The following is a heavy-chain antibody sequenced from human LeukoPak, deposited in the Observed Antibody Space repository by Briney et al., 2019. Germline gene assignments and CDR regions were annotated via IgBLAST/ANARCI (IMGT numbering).Heavy chain of an antibody. V-gene: IGHV5-51*01. Sequence: GESLKISCKGSGYSFTSYWIGWVRQLPGKGLEWMGIIYPGDSDTRYSPSFQGQVTISADKSISTAYLQWSSLKASDTAMYYCARLPYYYDSSGYPTGAFDIWGQGTMVTVSS. CDR2: IYPGDSDT. CDR1: GYSFTSYW. D-gene: IGHD3-22*01. J-gene: IGHJ3*02. CDR3: ARLPYYYDSSGYPTGAFDI.